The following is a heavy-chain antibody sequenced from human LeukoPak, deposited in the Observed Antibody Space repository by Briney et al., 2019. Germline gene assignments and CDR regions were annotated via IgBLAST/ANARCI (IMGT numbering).Heavy chain of an antibody. Sequence: GGSLRLSCAASGFTFSSYALGWVRQAPGKGLEWVSAISGSGGTTYYADSVKGRFTISRDNSKNTLYLQMNTLRAEDTALYYCAKVKGGSSWQYYFDYWGQGTLVTVSS. J-gene: IGHJ4*02. CDR2: ISGSGGTT. CDR1: GFTFSSYA. CDR3: AKVKGGSSWQYYFDY. V-gene: IGHV3-23*01. D-gene: IGHD6-13*01.